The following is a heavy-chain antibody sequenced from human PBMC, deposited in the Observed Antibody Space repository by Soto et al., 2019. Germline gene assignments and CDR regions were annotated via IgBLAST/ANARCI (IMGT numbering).Heavy chain of an antibody. CDR1: GDSINNYY. CDR2: IYDSGST. J-gene: IGHJ6*02. V-gene: IGHV4-59*01. Sequence: SETLSLTCTVSGDSINNYYWTWIRQPPGKGLEWIGYIYDSGSTSYNPSLKSRLTISVDTSKNQFSLKLKSATAADTAVYYCARGTKYYYQGMDVWGQGTTVTVSS. CDR3: ARGTKYYYQGMDV.